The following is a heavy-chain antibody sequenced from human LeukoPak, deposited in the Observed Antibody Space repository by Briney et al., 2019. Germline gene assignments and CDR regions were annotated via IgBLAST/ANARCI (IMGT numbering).Heavy chain of an antibody. D-gene: IGHD1/OR15-1a*01. Sequence: GGSQRLSCAASGTTIRSSGMSWVRQAPGKGLEWVSGISASDGNTYYADSVQGRFTISRDSSENSLYLQMNSLRAGDTAIYYCTKDEGWEHHYWGQGTLVTVSS. J-gene: IGHJ4*02. CDR3: TKDEGWEHHY. V-gene: IGHV3-23*01. CDR1: GTTIRSSG. CDR2: ISASDGNT.